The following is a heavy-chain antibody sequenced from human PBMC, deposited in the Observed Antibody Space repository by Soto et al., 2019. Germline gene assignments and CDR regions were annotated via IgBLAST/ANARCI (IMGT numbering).Heavy chain of an antibody. CDR2: IIPIFGTT. CDR3: ARELPPAPGSFREDALDI. J-gene: IGHJ3*02. CDR1: GGTFSNYA. Sequence: QVQLVQSGAELKKPGSSVKVSCQASGGTFSNYAISWVRQAPGQGLEWMGEIIPIFGTTNYAQNFRGRVTITANEYTTTAYMELSSLRSDDTALYYCARELPPAPGSFREDALDIWGQGTMITVSS. D-gene: IGHD6-13*01. V-gene: IGHV1-69*12.